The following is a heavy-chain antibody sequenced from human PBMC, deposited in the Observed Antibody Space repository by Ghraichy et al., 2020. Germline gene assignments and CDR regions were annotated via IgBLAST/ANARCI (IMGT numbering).Heavy chain of an antibody. CDR1: GGSISSSSYY. CDR2: IYYSGST. V-gene: IGHV4-39*01. CDR3: ARLSRGATREVGWFDP. Sequence: SETLSLTCTVSGGSISSSSYYWGWIRQPPGKGLEWIGSIYYSGSTYYNPSLKSRVTISVDTSKNQFSLKLSSVTAADTAVYYCARLSRGATREVGWFDPWGQGTLVTVSS. D-gene: IGHD1-26*01. J-gene: IGHJ5*02.